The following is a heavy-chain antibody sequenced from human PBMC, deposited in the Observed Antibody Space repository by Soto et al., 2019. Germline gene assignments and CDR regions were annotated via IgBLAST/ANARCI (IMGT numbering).Heavy chain of an antibody. D-gene: IGHD2-2*01. J-gene: IGHJ5*02. CDR1: GGSMSGYY. Sequence: PSETLSLTCTVSGGSMSGYYWSWIRQPPGRALEWIASIYYSGITDYNPSLKSRVTISVDRSKNQFSLKLSSVTAADTAVYYCARVPDRWGQGTLVTVSS. V-gene: IGHV4-59*12. CDR3: ARVPDR. CDR2: IYYSGIT.